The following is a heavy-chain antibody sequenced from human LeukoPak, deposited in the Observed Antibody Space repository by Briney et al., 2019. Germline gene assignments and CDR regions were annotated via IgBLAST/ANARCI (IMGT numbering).Heavy chain of an antibody. CDR1: GGTFSSYA. CDR2: IIPILGIA. D-gene: IGHD2-2*01. J-gene: IGHJ2*01. CDR3: AGSGGIVVVPAATYDWYFDL. V-gene: IGHV1-69*04. Sequence: SVKVSCKASGGTFSSYAIIWVRQAPGQGLEWMGRIIPILGIANYAQKFQGRVTITADKSTSTAYMELSSLRSEDTAVYYCAGSGGIVVVPAATYDWYFDLWGRGTLVTVSS.